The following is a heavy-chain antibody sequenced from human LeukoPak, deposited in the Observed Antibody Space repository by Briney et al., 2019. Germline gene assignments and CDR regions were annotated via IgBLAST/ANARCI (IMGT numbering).Heavy chain of an antibody. D-gene: IGHD2-15*01. J-gene: IGHJ4*02. CDR3: ARIGYCSGGSCYSGEFDY. CDR2: ISGSGGST. CDR1: EFTFSSYA. V-gene: IGHV3-23*01. Sequence: GGSLRLSCAASEFTFSSYAMSWVRQAPGKGLDWVSAISGSGGSTYYADSVKGRFTISRDNSRNTLYLQMNSLRAEDTAVYYCARIGYCSGGSCYSGEFDYWGQGTLVTVSS.